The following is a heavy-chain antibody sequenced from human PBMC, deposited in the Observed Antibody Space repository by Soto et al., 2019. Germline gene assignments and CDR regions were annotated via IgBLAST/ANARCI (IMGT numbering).Heavy chain of an antibody. CDR2: IYISGTT. D-gene: IGHD2-15*01. J-gene: IGHJ4*02. CDR1: GGPINAHF. V-gene: IGHV4-4*07. CDR3: ARINGGFPDF. Sequence: PSETLSLTCTVSGGPINAHFWSWIRQPAGKGLEWIGHIYISGTTTYNPSLKSRVTLSIDPPKSPLSLKLSSVTAADTAVYYCARINGGFPDFSGPVTLGTPSS.